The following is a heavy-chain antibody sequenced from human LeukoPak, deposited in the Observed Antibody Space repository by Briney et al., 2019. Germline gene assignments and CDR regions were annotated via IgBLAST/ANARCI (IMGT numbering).Heavy chain of an antibody. CDR1: GFTFSSYA. D-gene: IGHD3-22*01. V-gene: IGHV3-23*01. J-gene: IGHJ4*02. Sequence: GGSLRLSCAASGFTFSSYAMSWVRQAPGKGLEWVSAISGSGGSTYYADSVKGRFTISRDNSKNTLYLQMNSLRAEDPAVYYCAKSHDSSGYYRYLFDYWGQGTLVTVSS. CDR2: ISGSGGST. CDR3: AKSHDSSGYYRYLFDY.